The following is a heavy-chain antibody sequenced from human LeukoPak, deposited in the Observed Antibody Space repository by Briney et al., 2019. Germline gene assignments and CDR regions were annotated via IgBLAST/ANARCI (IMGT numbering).Heavy chain of an antibody. CDR1: DGSISSSSYY. CDR3: ASSPGLFDAFDI. CDR2: IYYSGST. V-gene: IGHV4-39*01. D-gene: IGHD1-14*01. Sequence: SETLSLTCTVSDGSISSSSYYWGWIRQPPGKGLEWIGSIYYSGSTYYNPSLKSRVTISVDTSKNQFSLKLSSVTAADTAVYYCASSPGLFDAFDIWGQGTMVTVSS. J-gene: IGHJ3*02.